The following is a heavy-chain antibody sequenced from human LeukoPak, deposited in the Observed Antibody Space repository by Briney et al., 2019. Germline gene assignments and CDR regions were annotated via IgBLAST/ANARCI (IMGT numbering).Heavy chain of an antibody. CDR2: MNPNRGNT. Sequence: ASVKVSCKASGYTFTSYDINWVRQATGQGREWMGWMNPNRGNTGYAQKFQGRVTMTRNTSISTVYMELSSLRSEDTAVYYCARAPEWGKANYYYYMDVWGKGTTVTVSS. CDR1: GYTFTSYD. J-gene: IGHJ6*03. V-gene: IGHV1-8*01. CDR3: ARAPEWGKANYYYYMDV. D-gene: IGHD1-26*01.